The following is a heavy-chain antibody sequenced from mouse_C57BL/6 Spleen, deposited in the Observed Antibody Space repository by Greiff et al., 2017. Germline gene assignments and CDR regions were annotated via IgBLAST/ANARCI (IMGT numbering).Heavy chain of an antibody. CDR1: GFTFSDYY. V-gene: IGHV5-16*01. CDR2: INYDGSST. Sequence: EVQLVESEGGLVQPGSSMKLSCTASGFTFSDYYMAWVRQVPEKGLEWVANINYDGSSTYYLDSLKSRFIISRDNAKNILYLQMSSLKSEDTATYYCARGLYDGYYVWYFDVWGTGTTVTVSS. D-gene: IGHD2-3*01. CDR3: ARGLYDGYYVWYFDV. J-gene: IGHJ1*03.